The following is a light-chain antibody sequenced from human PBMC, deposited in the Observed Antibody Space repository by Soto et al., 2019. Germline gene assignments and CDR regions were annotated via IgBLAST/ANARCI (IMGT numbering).Light chain of an antibody. V-gene: IGKV3-20*01. CDR2: GAS. CDR1: QSVTSSY. J-gene: IGKJ1*01. CDR3: QQYGSSGT. Sequence: VWTQSPRTLSLSRGDRATLSCRASQSVTSSYLAWYQQKPGKAPRLLIYGASNRATGIPDRLSGSGSGTDFTLTIRRLEPEDFAVYYCQQYGSSGTFGQGTKVDIK.